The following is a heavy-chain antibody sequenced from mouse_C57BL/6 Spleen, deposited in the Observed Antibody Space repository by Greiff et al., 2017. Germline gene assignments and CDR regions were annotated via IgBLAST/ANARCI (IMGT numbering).Heavy chain of an antibody. CDR3: ARVPSDYNYFGC. D-gene: IGHD2-4*01. J-gene: IGHJ2*01. CDR2: IYPGDGDT. Sequence: VQLQQSGAELVKPGASVKISCKASGYAFSSYWMNWVKQRPGKGLEWIGQIYPGDGDTNYNGKFKGKATLTADKSSSTAYMQLSSLTSEDSAVYFCARVPSDYNYFGCWGQGATLTVSS. CDR1: GYAFSSYW. V-gene: IGHV1-80*01.